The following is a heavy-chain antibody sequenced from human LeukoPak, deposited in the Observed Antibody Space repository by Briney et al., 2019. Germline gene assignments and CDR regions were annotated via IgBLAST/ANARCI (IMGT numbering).Heavy chain of an antibody. D-gene: IGHD6-19*01. Sequence: SETLSLTCTVPGASISGYYWSWIRQPAGKGLEWIGRIYSSGSSNYNPSLKSRITMSVDTSKNQFSLNLSSVTAADTAVYYCAREIEVAGRGLDYWGQGSLVTVSS. J-gene: IGHJ4*02. CDR1: GASISGYY. CDR2: IYSSGSS. V-gene: IGHV4-4*07. CDR3: AREIEVAGRGLDY.